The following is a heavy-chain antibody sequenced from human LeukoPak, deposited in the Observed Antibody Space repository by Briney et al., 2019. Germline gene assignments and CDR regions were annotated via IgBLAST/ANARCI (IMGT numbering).Heavy chain of an antibody. Sequence: SETLSLTCTVSGGSISSGSYYWSWIRQPAGKGLEWIGRIHTSGSTNYNPSLKSRVTMSVDTSKNQCSLKLSSVTAADTAVYYCAGDRYIYGGDHDAFDIWGQGTMVTVSS. CDR1: GGSISSGSYY. CDR3: AGDRYIYGGDHDAFDI. D-gene: IGHD5-18*01. CDR2: IHTSGST. V-gene: IGHV4-61*02. J-gene: IGHJ3*02.